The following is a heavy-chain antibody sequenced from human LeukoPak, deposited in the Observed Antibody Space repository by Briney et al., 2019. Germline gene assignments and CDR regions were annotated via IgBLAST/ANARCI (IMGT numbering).Heavy chain of an antibody. V-gene: IGHV1-2*02. J-gene: IGHJ6*03. CDR3: ARASLGYCSGGSCYYMDV. D-gene: IGHD2-15*01. Sequence: VASVKVSCKASGYTFTGYYMHWVRQAPGQGLEWMGWINPNSGGTNYAQKFQGRVTMTRDTSISTAYMELSRLRSDDTAVYYCARASLGYCSGGSCYYMDVWGKGITATVSS. CDR1: GYTFTGYY. CDR2: INPNSGGT.